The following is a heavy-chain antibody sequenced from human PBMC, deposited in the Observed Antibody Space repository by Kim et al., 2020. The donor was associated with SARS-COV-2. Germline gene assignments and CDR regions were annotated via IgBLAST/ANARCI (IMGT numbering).Heavy chain of an antibody. CDR1: GYRFTSHW. CDR2: INPSDSYT. V-gene: IGHV5-10-1*01. CDR3: ARYYDTIGYYPDY. J-gene: IGHJ4*02. Sequence: GESLKISCKGSGYRFTSHWITWVRQMPGKGLEWMGRINPSDSYTNYSPSFQGHVTISADKSISTAYLQWSSLKASDTAIYYCARYYDTIGYYPDYWGQGT. D-gene: IGHD3-22*01.